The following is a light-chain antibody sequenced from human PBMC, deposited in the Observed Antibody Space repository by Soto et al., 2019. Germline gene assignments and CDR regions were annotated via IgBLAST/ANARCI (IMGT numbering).Light chain of an antibody. V-gene: IGKV3D-15*01. CDR2: ATS. Sequence: EIVLTQSPATLSGSAGETVSLSCGASQSVSNKLAWFQQKTGQAPRLLMSATSTRATGIPARFSGSGYGTEFTLTVSSLQPEDFALYFCHQYDYWPFTFGGGTKVDIK. CDR3: HQYDYWPFT. J-gene: IGKJ4*01. CDR1: QSVSNK.